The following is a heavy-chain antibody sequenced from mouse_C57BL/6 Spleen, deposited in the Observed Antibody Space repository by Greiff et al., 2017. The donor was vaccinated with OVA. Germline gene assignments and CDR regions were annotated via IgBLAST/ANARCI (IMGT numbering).Heavy chain of an antibody. CDR3: ARSYYYGSSYGYYFDY. J-gene: IGHJ2*01. CDR2: FHPYNDDT. V-gene: IGHV1-47*01. D-gene: IGHD1-1*01. Sequence: LVESGAELVKPGASVKMSCKASGYTFTTYPIEWMKQNHGKSLEWIGNFHPYNDDTKYNEKFKGKATLTVEKSSSTVYLELSRLTSDDSAVYYCARSYYYGSSYGYYFDYWGQGTTLTVSS. CDR1: GYTFTTYP.